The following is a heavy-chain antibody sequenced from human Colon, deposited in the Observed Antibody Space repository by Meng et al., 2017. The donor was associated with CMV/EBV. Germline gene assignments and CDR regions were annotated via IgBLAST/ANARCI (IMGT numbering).Heavy chain of an antibody. CDR3: ARDRDSSSSVDAFDI. D-gene: IGHD6-13*01. J-gene: IGHJ3*02. V-gene: IGHV3-21*01. Sequence: GESLKISCTGSGFTFSTYPMTWVRQTPGKGLEWVSSISSSSSYIYYVDSVKGRFTISRDNAKNSLYLQMNSLRAEDTAVYYCARDRDSSSSVDAFDIWGQGTMVTVSS. CDR1: GFTFSTYP. CDR2: ISSSSSYI.